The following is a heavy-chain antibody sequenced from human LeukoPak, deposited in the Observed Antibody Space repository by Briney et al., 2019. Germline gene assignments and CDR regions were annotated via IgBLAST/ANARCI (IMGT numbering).Heavy chain of an antibody. CDR3: ARGNVVEGLFGELFLGAFDI. V-gene: IGHV4-59*01. J-gene: IGHJ3*02. D-gene: IGHD3-10*01. CDR2: IYYTGST. CDR1: GDSISRYY. Sequence: SETLSLTCTVSGDSISRYYWSWIRQPPGKGLEWIGYIYYTGSTHYNSSLKSRATISVDTSKTQFSLRLTSVASADTAVYFCARGNVVEGLFGELFLGAFDIWGQGTMVTVSS.